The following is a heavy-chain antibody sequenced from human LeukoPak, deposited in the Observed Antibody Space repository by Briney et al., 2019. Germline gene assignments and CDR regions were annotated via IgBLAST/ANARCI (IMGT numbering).Heavy chain of an antibody. CDR1: GGSISSSCYY. CDR3: ARHRAGAGYYFDY. D-gene: IGHD6-13*01. V-gene: IGHV4-39*01. J-gene: IGHJ4*02. CDR2: MYYSGST. Sequence: PSETLSLTCTVSGGSISSSCYYWGWIRQPPGKGLEWIGSMYYSGSTYDNPSLKSRVTISIDTAKNQLSLKLSSVTAADTAVYYCARHRAGAGYYFDYWGQGTLVTVSS.